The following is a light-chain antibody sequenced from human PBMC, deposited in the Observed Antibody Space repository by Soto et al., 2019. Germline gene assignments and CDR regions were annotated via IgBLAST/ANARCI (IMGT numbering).Light chain of an antibody. Sequence: QSAVTQPASVSGSPGQSITISCTGTSSDVGGYNYVSWYQQHPDKAPKLMIYEVSNRPSGVSNRFSGSKSGHTASLTISGLQSEDEADYFCTSYTSYSTLDVFGTGTKLTVL. CDR3: TSYTSYSTLDV. CDR1: SSDVGGYNY. CDR2: EVS. V-gene: IGLV2-14*01. J-gene: IGLJ1*01.